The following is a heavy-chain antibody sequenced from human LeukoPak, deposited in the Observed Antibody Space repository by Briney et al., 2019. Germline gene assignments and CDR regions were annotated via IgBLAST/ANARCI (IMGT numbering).Heavy chain of an antibody. CDR2: IYYSGST. D-gene: IGHD2-21*02. CDR1: GGSISSYH. Sequence: PSETLSLTCTVSGGSISSYHWSWIRQPPGKVLEWIWYIYYSGSTNYNPSLKSRVTMSVDTSKNQFSLKLSSVTAADTAVYYCAREYCGGDCYQGGFDYWGQGTLVTVSS. CDR3: AREYCGGDCYQGGFDY. J-gene: IGHJ4*02. V-gene: IGHV4-59*01.